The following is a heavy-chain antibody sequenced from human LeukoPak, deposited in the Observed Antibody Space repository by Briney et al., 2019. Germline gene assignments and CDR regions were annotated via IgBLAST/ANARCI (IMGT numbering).Heavy chain of an antibody. V-gene: IGHV6-1*01. Sequence: SQTLSLTCAISGDSVSINSAAWNWIRQSPSRGLEWLGRTYQRSKWYNDYAISVKSRITINPDISKNQFSLQLNSVTPEDTAVYYCARSPSPYSSGWYFDYWGQGTLVTVSS. D-gene: IGHD6-19*01. CDR1: GDSVSINSAA. CDR3: ARSPSPYSSGWYFDY. J-gene: IGHJ4*02. CDR2: TYQRSKWYN.